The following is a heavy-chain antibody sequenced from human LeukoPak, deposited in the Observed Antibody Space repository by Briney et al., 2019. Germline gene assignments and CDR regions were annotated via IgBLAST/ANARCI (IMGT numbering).Heavy chain of an antibody. CDR1: GYSFTSYA. CDR2: IDTKTGNP. D-gene: IGHD3-10*01. V-gene: IGHV7-4-1*02. J-gene: IGHJ4*02. Sequence: GASVKVSCKTSGYSFTSYAMNWVRQAPGQGLEWMGWIDTKTGNPTYAQGFTGRFVFSLDTSVSTAYLQINSLKPEDTAVYYCARDSGYYYGSGSYRNQFDYWGQGTLVTVSS. CDR3: ARDSGYYYGSGSYRNQFDY.